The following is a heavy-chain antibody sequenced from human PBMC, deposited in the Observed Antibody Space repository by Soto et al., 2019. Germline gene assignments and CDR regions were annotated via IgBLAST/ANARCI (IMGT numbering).Heavy chain of an antibody. J-gene: IGHJ4*02. CDR1: GGSMNNNY. D-gene: IGHD4-17*01. V-gene: IGHV4-59*01. Sequence: SETLSLTCNVSGGSMNNNYWSWIRQAPGKGLEWIGYVFYTGTTNYNPSLKSRVTILVDTAKKQFSLRLSSVTAANTAVYYCARSLTVTRFDQWGQGTRVTVSS. CDR2: VFYTGTT. CDR3: ARSLTVTRFDQ.